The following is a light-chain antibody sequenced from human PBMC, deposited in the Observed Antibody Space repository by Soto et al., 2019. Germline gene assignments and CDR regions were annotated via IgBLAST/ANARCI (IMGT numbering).Light chain of an antibody. CDR2: DAS. Sequence: DIQMTQSQSSLSASVGDRVTITCRASQSISSSLNWYRQRPGKAPQLLIYDASTLQSGVPSRFSGSGSGTDFTLTISSLQPEDFAAYHCQQSYSTPRTFGQGTKVEMK. V-gene: IGKV1-39*01. J-gene: IGKJ1*01. CDR1: QSISSS. CDR3: QQSYSTPRT.